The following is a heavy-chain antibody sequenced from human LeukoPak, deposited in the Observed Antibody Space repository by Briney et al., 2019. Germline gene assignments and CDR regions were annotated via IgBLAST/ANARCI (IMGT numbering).Heavy chain of an antibody. D-gene: IGHD2-2*01. CDR3: ATYSSSSAREFQY. CDR1: GFTFSNYW. V-gene: IGHV3-7*01. Sequence: GGSLRLSCAASGFTFSNYWMSWVRQAPGKGLEWVANIKQDGSEKYYVDSVRGRFTISRDNAEISLYLQMNSLRAEDTAVYYCATYSSSSAREFQYWGQGTLVTVSS. J-gene: IGHJ1*01. CDR2: IKQDGSEK.